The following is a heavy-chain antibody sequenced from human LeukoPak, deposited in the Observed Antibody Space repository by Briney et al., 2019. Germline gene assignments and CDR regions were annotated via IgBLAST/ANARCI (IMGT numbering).Heavy chain of an antibody. V-gene: IGHV3-48*04. CDR2: ISSSSSTI. CDR3: ATDFLPHKNSDS. Sequence: GGSLRLSGAASGFTFSSYSMNWVRQAPGKGLEWVSYISSSSSTIYYADSVKGRFTISRDNAKNSLYLQMNSLRAEDTAVYYCATDFLPHKNSDSWGQGTLVTVSS. J-gene: IGHJ5*02. D-gene: IGHD1-14*01. CDR1: GFTFSSYS.